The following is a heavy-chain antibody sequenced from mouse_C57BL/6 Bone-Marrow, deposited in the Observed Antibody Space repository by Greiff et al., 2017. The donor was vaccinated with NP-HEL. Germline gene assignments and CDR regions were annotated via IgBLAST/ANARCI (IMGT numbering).Heavy chain of an antibody. D-gene: IGHD2-3*01. CDR2: IDPETGGT. Sequence: VKLQESGAELVRPGASVTLSCKASGYTFTDYEMHWVKQTPVHGLEWIGAIDPETGGTAYNQKFKGKAILTADKSSSTAYMELRSLTSEDSAVYYCTRTLYDGYIDYWGQGTTLTVSS. J-gene: IGHJ2*01. V-gene: IGHV1-15*01. CDR1: GYTFTDYE. CDR3: TRTLYDGYIDY.